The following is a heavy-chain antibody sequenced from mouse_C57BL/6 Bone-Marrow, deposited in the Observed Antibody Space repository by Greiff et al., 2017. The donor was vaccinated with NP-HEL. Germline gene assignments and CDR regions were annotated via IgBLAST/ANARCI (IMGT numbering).Heavy chain of an antibody. CDR1: GYTFTSYW. V-gene: IGHV1-64*01. J-gene: IGHJ3*01. CDR2: IHPNSGST. Sequence: QVQLQQPGAELVRPGSSVKLSCKASGYTFTSYWMDWVKQRPGQGLEWIGMIHPNSGSTNYNEKFKSKATLTVDKSSSTAYMQLSSLTSEDSAVYYCARPITTVARVAYWGQGTLVTVSA. CDR3: ARPITTVARVAY. D-gene: IGHD1-1*01.